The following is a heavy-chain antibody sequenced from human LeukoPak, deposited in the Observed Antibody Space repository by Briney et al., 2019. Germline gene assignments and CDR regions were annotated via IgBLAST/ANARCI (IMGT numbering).Heavy chain of an antibody. Sequence: SETLSLTCTVSGGSISSYYWNWIRQPPGKGLEWIGYIYYSGSTSYNPSLKSRVTISVDTSKNQFSLKLSSVTAADTAVYYCARDTGTTPGYYLDYWGQGALVTVSS. CDR1: GGSISSYY. CDR3: ARDTGTTPGYYLDY. J-gene: IGHJ4*02. D-gene: IGHD1-7*01. CDR2: IYYSGST. V-gene: IGHV4-59*01.